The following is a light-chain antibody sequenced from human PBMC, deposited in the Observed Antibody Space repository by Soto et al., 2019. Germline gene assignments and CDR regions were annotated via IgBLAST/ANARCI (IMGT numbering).Light chain of an antibody. Sequence: DIVMTQSPDSLAVSLGERATINCKSSQSLLYNSNSMNYLSWYQQRPGQPPKLLIYWASTRESGVPDRFSGSGSGTDFTLTITSLQAEDVAVYYCQQYESTPPTFGQGTKLEIK. CDR2: WAS. V-gene: IGKV4-1*01. J-gene: IGKJ2*01. CDR3: QQYESTPPT. CDR1: QSLLYNSNSMNY.